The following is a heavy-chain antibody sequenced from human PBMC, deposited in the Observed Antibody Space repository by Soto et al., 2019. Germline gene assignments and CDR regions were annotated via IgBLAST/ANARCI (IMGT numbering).Heavy chain of an antibody. J-gene: IGHJ6*03. CDR2: ITVGSGNT. CDR3: ARPSSYGSYYYFDL. V-gene: IGHV1-18*04. Sequence: LVKVSCKASGHTFTWHGLTWGRQAPGQGPDWMGWITVGSGNTHYAQKFQGRVSVTTDTSTSTAYIELSSLSSDDTAVYYCARPSSYGSYYYFDLWG. CDR1: GHTFTWHG. D-gene: IGHD3-16*01.